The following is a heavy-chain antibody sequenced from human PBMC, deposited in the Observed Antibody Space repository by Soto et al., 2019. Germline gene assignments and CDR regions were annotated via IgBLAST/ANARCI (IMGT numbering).Heavy chain of an antibody. V-gene: IGHV1-69*06. CDR3: ASYYYDSSGYYPVIDP. Sequence: ASVKVSCKASGGTFSSYAISWVRQAPGQGLEWMGGIIPIFGTANYAQKFQGRITITADKSTSTAYMELSSLRSEDTAVYSCASYYYDSSGYYPVIDPWGHVTLVTVSS. J-gene: IGHJ5*02. CDR1: GGTFSSYA. D-gene: IGHD3-22*01. CDR2: IIPIFGTA.